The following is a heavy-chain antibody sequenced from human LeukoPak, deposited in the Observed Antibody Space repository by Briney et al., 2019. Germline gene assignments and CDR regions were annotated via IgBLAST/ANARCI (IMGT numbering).Heavy chain of an antibody. V-gene: IGHV1-2*02. CDR1: GYTFTGYY. CDR2: INPNSGGT. Sequence: ASVKVSCKASGYTFTGYYMHWVRQAPGQGLEWMGWINPNSGGTNYAQKFQGRVTMTRDTSISTAYMELSRLRSDDTAVYYCAMGGGYYDSWSGSPRWFDPWGQGTLVTVSS. CDR3: AMGGGYYDSWSGSPRWFDP. D-gene: IGHD3-3*01. J-gene: IGHJ5*02.